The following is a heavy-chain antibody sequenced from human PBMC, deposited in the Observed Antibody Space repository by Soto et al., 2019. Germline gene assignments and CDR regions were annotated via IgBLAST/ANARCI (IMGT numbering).Heavy chain of an antibody. Sequence: SGGSLRLSCAASGFTFDDYAMHWVRQAPGKGLEWVSGISWNSGSIGYADSVKGRFTISRDNAKNSLYLQMNSLRAEDTALYYWAKDVEEYCISTSCHGGFDPWGQGTLVTVSS. CDR3: AKDVEEYCISTSCHGGFDP. D-gene: IGHD2-2*01. J-gene: IGHJ5*02. CDR2: ISWNSGSI. V-gene: IGHV3-9*01. CDR1: GFTFDDYA.